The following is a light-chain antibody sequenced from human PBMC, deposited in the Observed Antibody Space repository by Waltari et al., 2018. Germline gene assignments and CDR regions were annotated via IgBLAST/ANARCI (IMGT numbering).Light chain of an antibody. CDR1: QAISNH. CDR2: DAT. CDR3: QQYDNLAS. Sequence: DIQMTQSTSSLSASVGDRVTITCQSRQAISNHLNWYQHKPGKAPDPLIFDATNLERGVPSRFMGSGSVTDCTLTLPALQPEDSVTDDCQQYDNLASFVGATKVEIK. V-gene: IGKV1-33*01. J-gene: IGKJ4*01.